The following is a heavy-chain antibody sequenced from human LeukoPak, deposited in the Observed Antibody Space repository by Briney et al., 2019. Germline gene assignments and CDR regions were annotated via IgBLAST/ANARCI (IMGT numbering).Heavy chain of an antibody. D-gene: IGHD3-3*01. CDR2: ISSSGRT. CDR1: GGSISIYY. Sequence: SETLSLTCSVSGGSISIYYWSWIRQPAGKGLEWIGRISSSGRTDYNPSLKSRLTMSIDMSKNQFSLKLSSVTAAATAVYYCARASITIFGVAPTNHMDVWGKGTTVTVSS. CDR3: ARASITIFGVAPTNHMDV. V-gene: IGHV4-4*07. J-gene: IGHJ6*03.